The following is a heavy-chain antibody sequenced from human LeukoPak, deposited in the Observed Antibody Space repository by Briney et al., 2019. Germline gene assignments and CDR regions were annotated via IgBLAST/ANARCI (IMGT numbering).Heavy chain of an antibody. CDR3: ARGLEDTPYNWFDP. Sequence: SVKVSCKASGGTFSSYAISWVRQAPGQGLEWMGGIIPIFGTANYAQKFQGRVTITADESTSTAYMELSSLRSEDTAVYYCARGLEDTPYNWFDPWGQGTLVTVSS. CDR1: GGTFSSYA. J-gene: IGHJ5*02. CDR2: IIPIFGTA. V-gene: IGHV1-69*13.